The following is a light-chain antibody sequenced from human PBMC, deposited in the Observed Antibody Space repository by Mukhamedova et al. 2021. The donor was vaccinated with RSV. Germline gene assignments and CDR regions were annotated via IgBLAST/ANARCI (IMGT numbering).Light chain of an antibody. CDR2: ETS. CDR3: QQYDDIPPT. J-gene: IGKJ1*01. Sequence: WYQRRVHGKAPKLLIYETSNLEAGVPSRFSGSGSGAHFTFTITSLQPEDFALYYCQQYDDIPPTFGRGTTVEVK. V-gene: IGKV1-33*01.